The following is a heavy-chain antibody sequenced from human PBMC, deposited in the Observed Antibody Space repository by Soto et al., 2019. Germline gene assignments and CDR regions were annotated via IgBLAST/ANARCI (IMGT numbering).Heavy chain of an antibody. CDR1: GGSISSGGYY. Sequence: SETLSLTCTVSGGSISSGGYYWSWIRQHPGKGLEWIGYIYYSGSTYYNPSLKSRVTISVDTSKNQFSLKLSSVTAADTAVYYCATRGSSSLRYYYYGMDVWGQGTTVTVSS. CDR3: ATRGSSSLRYYYYGMDV. CDR2: IYYSGST. D-gene: IGHD6-6*01. V-gene: IGHV4-31*03. J-gene: IGHJ6*02.